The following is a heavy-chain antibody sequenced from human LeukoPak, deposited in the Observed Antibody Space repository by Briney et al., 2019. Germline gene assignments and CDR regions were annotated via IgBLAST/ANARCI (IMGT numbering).Heavy chain of an antibody. D-gene: IGHD5-12*01. Sequence: PSETLSLTCAVYGGSFSGYYWSWIRQPPGKGLEWIVSIYYSGSTYYNPSLKSRVTISVDTSRNQFSLKLSSVTAADTAVYYCARVSVNSGRYTPFDYWGQGTLVTVSS. J-gene: IGHJ4*02. CDR1: GGSFSGYY. CDR3: ARVSVNSGRYTPFDY. V-gene: IGHV4-34*01. CDR2: IYYSGST.